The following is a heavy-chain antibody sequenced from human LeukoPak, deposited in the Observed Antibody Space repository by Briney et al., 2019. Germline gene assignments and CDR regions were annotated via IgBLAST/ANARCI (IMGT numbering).Heavy chain of an antibody. V-gene: IGHV3-7*03. Sequence: GGSLRLSCAASGFTFSSYWMSWVRQAPGKGLEGVANIKQEGSEKYYVDSVKGRFTISRDNAKNSLYLQMNSLRAEDTAVYYCARRCSGGSCYPRAEYFQHWGQGTLVTVSS. CDR3: ARRCSGGSCYPRAEYFQH. D-gene: IGHD2-15*01. CDR2: IKQEGSEK. J-gene: IGHJ1*01. CDR1: GFTFSSYW.